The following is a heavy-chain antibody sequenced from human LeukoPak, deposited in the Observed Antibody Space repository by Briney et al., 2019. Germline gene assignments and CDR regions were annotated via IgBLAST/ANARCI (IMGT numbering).Heavy chain of an antibody. CDR3: VRAMDKAVVY. Sequence: GEALKISCKGSGYSFTSYWIGWVRQMPGKGLGWRGTIYPGDSDTRYSPSFQGQVTIPADKSISNAYLQWNSVKASDTAMYDCVRAMDKAVVYWGQGTLVTVSS. J-gene: IGHJ4*02. CDR1: GYSFTSYW. V-gene: IGHV5-51*01. CDR2: IYPGDSDT. D-gene: IGHD5-18*01.